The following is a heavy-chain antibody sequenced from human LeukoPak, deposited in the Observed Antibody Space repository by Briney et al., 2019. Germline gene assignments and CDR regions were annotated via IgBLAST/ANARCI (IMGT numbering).Heavy chain of an antibody. CDR1: GYTFTSYG. Sequence: ASVKVSCKASGYTFTSYGISWVRQAPGQGLEWMGWISACNGNTNYAQKLQGRVTMTTDTSTSTAYMELRSLRSDDTAVYYCARASYSSSWYFNYYYYMDVWGKGTTVTISS. D-gene: IGHD6-13*01. CDR3: ARASYSSSWYFNYYYYMDV. CDR2: ISACNGNT. V-gene: IGHV1-18*01. J-gene: IGHJ6*03.